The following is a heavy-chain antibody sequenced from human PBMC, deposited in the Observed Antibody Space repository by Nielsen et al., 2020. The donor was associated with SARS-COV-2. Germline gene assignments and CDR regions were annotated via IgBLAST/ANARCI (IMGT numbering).Heavy chain of an antibody. J-gene: IGHJ4*02. CDR2: ITNGDTT. D-gene: IGHD3-10*01. CDR3: GVYGWGTDY. CDR1: SGSIRSTSHH. V-gene: IGHV4-39*01. Sequence: SETLSLTSTVSSGSIRSTSHHWGWIRQPPGKGLEWIATITNGDTTYSNPSLRSRVAISVDTPKKQLSLKLTSVAAADTAVYYCGVYGWGTDYWGQGALVTVSS.